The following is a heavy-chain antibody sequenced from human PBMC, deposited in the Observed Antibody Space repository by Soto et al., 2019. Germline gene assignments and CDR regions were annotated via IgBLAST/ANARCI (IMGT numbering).Heavy chain of an antibody. CDR2: IYLDDDK. D-gene: IGHD3-3*01. V-gene: IGHV2-5*02. CDR1: GFSLTTSGVG. CDR3: AHRVLRAVFGLVTTTAIYFDF. Sequence: QITLNESGPTVVKPTETLTLTCTFSGFSLTTSGVGVGWVRQSPGKAPEWLAFIYLDDDKRYSTSVKSRLTITKDTSKNQVVLTMANVDPADTATYSCAHRVLRAVFGLVTTTAIYFDFWGQGTPVVVSS. J-gene: IGHJ4*02.